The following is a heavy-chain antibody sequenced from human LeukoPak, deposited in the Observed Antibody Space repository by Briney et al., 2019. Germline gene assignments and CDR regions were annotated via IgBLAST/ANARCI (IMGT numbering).Heavy chain of an antibody. CDR2: IYASGST. CDR1: GGSISNYY. Sequence: PSETLSLTCTVSGGSISNYYWSWIRQPAGKGLEWIGRIYASGSTNYNPSLESRVTISVDTSKNQFSLKLSSVTAADTAVYYCARPNGKLGYAFDIWGQGTMVTVSS. J-gene: IGHJ3*02. CDR3: ARPNGKLGYAFDI. D-gene: IGHD6-13*01. V-gene: IGHV4-4*07.